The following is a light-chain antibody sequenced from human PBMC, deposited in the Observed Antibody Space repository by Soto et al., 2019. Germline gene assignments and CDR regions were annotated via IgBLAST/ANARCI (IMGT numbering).Light chain of an antibody. V-gene: IGKV1-33*01. CDR1: QDISNY. J-gene: IGKJ2*01. CDR2: DAS. CDR3: QQYDNLGYT. Sequence: DIQMTQSPSSLSASVGDRVTITCQASQDISNYLNWYQQKPGKAPKLLIYDASNLETGVPSRFSGSGSGTDFTVTISSLQPEDIATYYCQQYDNLGYTVGQGTKLEI.